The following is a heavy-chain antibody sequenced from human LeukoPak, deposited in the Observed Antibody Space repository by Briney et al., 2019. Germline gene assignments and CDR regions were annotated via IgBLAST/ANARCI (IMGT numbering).Heavy chain of an antibody. Sequence: GGSLSLSCAASGFTFTSYEMNWVRQAPGKGLEWVSYISSSGTAIYHADSVKGRFTISRDNAQNSLFLQMNSLRAEDTAVYYCARTGRFDWNFDSWGQGTLVTVSS. J-gene: IGHJ4*02. CDR2: ISSSGTAI. D-gene: IGHD1-1*01. CDR1: GFTFTSYE. CDR3: ARTGRFDWNFDS. V-gene: IGHV3-48*03.